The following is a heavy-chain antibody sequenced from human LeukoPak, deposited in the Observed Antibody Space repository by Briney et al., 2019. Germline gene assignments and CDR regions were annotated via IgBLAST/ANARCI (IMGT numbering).Heavy chain of an antibody. J-gene: IGHJ4*02. CDR1: GFTFDDYA. CDR3: AKGYYYDSSGYYYLDY. V-gene: IGHV3-43*02. CDR2: ITGDGGST. Sequence: GGSLRLSCAASGFTFDDYAMHWVRQVPGKGLEWISFITGDGGSTYYADSVKGRFTISRDNSKNSLYLQMNSLRTQDTALYYCAKGYYYDSSGYYYLDYWGQGTLVTVSS. D-gene: IGHD3-22*01.